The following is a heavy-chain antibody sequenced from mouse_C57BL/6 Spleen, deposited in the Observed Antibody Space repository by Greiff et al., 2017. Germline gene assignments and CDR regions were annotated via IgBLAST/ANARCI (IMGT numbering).Heavy chain of an antibody. CDR2: IHPNSGST. D-gene: IGHD1-1*01. J-gene: IGHJ2*01. CDR1: GYTFTSYW. V-gene: IGHV1-64*01. Sequence: QVQLQQPGAELVKPGASVKLSCKASGYTFTSYWMHWVKQRPGQGLEWIGMIHPNSGSTNYNEKFKSKATLTVDKSSSTAYMQLSSLTSEDSAVYYCAIATYYCSSYVDYWGQGTTLSVSS. CDR3: AIATYYCSSYVDY.